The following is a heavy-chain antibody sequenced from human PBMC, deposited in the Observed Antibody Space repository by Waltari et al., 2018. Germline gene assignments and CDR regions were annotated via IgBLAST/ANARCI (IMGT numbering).Heavy chain of an antibody. V-gene: IGHV3-21*01. Sequence: EVQLVESGGGLVKPGGSLRLSCAASGFTFSSYSMNWVRQAPGKGLEGVSSISSSSSYIYYADSVKGRFTISRDNAKNSLYLQMNSLRAEDTAVYYCARAEEGAVPGDYWGQGTLVTVSS. CDR1: GFTFSSYS. CDR2: ISSSSSYI. CDR3: ARAEEGAVPGDY. D-gene: IGHD1-26*01. J-gene: IGHJ4*02.